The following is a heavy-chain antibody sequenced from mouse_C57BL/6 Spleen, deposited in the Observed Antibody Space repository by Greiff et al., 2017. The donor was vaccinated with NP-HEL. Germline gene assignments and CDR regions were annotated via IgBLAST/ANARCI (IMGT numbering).Heavy chain of an antibody. CDR1: GFTFSDYG. CDR2: ISNLAYSI. D-gene: IGHD2-1*01. V-gene: IGHV5-15*01. J-gene: IGHJ1*03. CDR3: ARRGGNPYWYFDV. Sequence: EVNLVESGGGLVQPGGSLKLSCAASGFTFSDYGMAWVRQAPRKGPEWVAFISNLAYSIYYADTVTGRLTISRENAKNTLYLEMSSLRSEDTAMYYCARRGGNPYWYFDVWGTGTTVTVSS.